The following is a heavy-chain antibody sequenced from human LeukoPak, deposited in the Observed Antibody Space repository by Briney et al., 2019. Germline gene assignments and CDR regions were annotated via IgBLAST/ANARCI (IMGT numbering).Heavy chain of an antibody. CDR2: INHSGST. Sequence: SETLSLTCAVYGVSFSGYYWSWIRQPPGKGLEWIGEINHSGSTNYNPALKSRVTISVDTYKNQFSLKLSSVTAADSAVYYCARGLPLPTVHYGSGGSGFDYWGQGTLVTVSS. J-gene: IGHJ4*02. CDR3: ARGLPLPTVHYGSGGSGFDY. CDR1: GVSFSGYY. V-gene: IGHV4-34*01. D-gene: IGHD3-10*01.